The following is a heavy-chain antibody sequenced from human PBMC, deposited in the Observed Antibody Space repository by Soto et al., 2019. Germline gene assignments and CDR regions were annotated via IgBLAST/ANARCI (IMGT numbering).Heavy chain of an antibody. D-gene: IGHD5-12*01. Sequence: ASVKVSCKASGYTFTCYDINWVRPATGQGLEWMGWMNPNSGNTGYAQKFQGRVTMTRNTSISTAYMELSSLRSEDTAVYYCARGGRQILLRLLNYYYYGIYVWGQGTTVTVS. CDR2: MNPNSGNT. CDR1: GYTFTCYD. J-gene: IGHJ6*02. V-gene: IGHV1-8*01. CDR3: ARGGRQILLRLLNYYYYGIYV.